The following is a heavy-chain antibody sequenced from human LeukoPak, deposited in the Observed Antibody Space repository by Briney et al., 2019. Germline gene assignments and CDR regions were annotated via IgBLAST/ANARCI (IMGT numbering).Heavy chain of an antibody. CDR1: GGSISSYY. CDR2: IYTSGST. Sequence: SETLSLTCTVSGGSISSYYWSWIRQPAGKGLEWIGRIYTSGSTNYSPSLKSRVTMSVDTSKNQFSLKLSSVTAADTAVYYCARSGRGYTYGYGLHYYYYMDVWGKGTTVTVSS. V-gene: IGHV4-4*07. D-gene: IGHD5-18*01. J-gene: IGHJ6*03. CDR3: ARSGRGYTYGYGLHYYYYMDV.